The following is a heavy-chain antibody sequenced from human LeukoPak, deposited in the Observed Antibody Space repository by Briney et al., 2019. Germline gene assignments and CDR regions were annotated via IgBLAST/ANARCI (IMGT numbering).Heavy chain of an antibody. CDR2: IYYSGST. Sequence: SETLSLTCTVSGGSISSSSYYWGWIRQPPGKGLEWIGSIYYSGSTYYNPSLKSRVTISVDTSKNQFSLKLSSVTAADTAVYYCALGDGYNSCFDYWGQGTLVTVSS. CDR1: GGSISSSSYY. CDR3: ALGDGYNSCFDY. D-gene: IGHD5-24*01. V-gene: IGHV4-39*07. J-gene: IGHJ4*02.